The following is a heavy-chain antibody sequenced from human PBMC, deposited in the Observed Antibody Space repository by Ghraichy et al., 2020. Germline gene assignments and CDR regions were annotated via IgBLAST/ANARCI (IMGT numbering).Heavy chain of an antibody. J-gene: IGHJ4*02. CDR2: ISSSGSTI. Sequence: GGSLRLSCAASGFTFNDYYMSWIRQAPGKGLEWVSYISSSGSTIHYADSVKGRFTISRDNAKNSLYLQMNSLRAEDTAVYYCARGTYGNYEPYYFDYWGQGTLVTVSS. D-gene: IGHD4-11*01. V-gene: IGHV3-11*01. CDR3: ARGTYGNYEPYYFDY. CDR1: GFTFNDYY.